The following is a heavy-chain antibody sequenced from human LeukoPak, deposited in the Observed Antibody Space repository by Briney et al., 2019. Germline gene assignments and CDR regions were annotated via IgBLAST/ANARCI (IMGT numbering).Heavy chain of an antibody. CDR2: ISISSNYI. CDR1: GFTFSYYG. J-gene: IGHJ6*03. Sequence: GGSLRLSCAASGFTFSYYGMHWVRQTPGKGLEWVSFISISSNYIYYADSVKGRFTISRDNAKNSLYLQMNSLRAEDTAVYYCASRYSSSWYYYYYYMDVWGKGTTVTVSS. CDR3: ASRYSSSWYYYYYYMDV. V-gene: IGHV3-21*01. D-gene: IGHD6-13*01.